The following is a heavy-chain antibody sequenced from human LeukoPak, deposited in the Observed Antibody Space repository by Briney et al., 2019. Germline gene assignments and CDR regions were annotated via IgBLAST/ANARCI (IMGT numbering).Heavy chain of an antibody. CDR1: GGSISSGSYY. J-gene: IGHJ4*02. Sequence: SQTLSLTCTVSGGSISSGSYYWSWLRQPAGKGLEWIWRIYTSGSTDYNPSLQSRVTIAVDTSKNQFSLRLSSLTAADTAVYYCTRLGRDGYNFGRYYFERWGQGTLVTVSS. V-gene: IGHV4-61*02. CDR3: TRLGRDGYNFGRYYFER. CDR2: IYTSGST. D-gene: IGHD5-24*01.